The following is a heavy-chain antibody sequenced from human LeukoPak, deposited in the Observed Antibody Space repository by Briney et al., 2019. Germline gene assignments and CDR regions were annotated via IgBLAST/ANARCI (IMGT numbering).Heavy chain of an antibody. V-gene: IGHV3-23*01. CDR1: GFTFSSYV. J-gene: IGHJ6*02. CDR3: ARAGYSSSWFPNYYYYGMDV. CDR2: ISGSGDST. D-gene: IGHD6-13*01. Sequence: GGSLRLSCTASGFTFSSYVMSWVRQAPGKGLEWVSSISGSGDSTNYADSVKGRFTISRDNSRNTVYLQMNSLRAEDTAVYYCARAGYSSSWFPNYYYYGMDVWGQGTTVTVSS.